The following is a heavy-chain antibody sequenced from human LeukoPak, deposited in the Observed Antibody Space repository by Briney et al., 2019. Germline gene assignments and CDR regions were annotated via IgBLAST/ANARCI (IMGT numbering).Heavy chain of an antibody. CDR3: ARSMIVETSWFDP. J-gene: IGHJ5*02. Sequence: GGSLRLSCAASGFTFNSYGMHWVRQAPGRGLEWVAVIWYDGSNKYYADSVKGRFTISRDNSKNTLYLQMNSLRAEDTAVYYCARSMIVETSWFDPWGQGTLVTVSS. V-gene: IGHV3-33*01. D-gene: IGHD3-22*01. CDR1: GFTFNSYG. CDR2: IWYDGSNK.